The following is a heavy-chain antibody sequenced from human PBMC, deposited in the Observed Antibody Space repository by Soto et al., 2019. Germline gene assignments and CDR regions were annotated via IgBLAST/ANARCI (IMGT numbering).Heavy chain of an antibody. D-gene: IGHD3-16*02. J-gene: IGHJ4*02. CDR2: IIPIFGTA. CDR3: AKALGELSPESFDY. CDR1: GGTFSSYA. V-gene: IGHV1-69*13. Sequence: SVKVSCKASGGTFSSYAISWVRQAPGQGLEWMGGIIPIFGTANYAQKFQGRVTITADESTSTAYMELNSLRPEDTAVYYCAKALGELSPESFDYWGQGILVTVSS.